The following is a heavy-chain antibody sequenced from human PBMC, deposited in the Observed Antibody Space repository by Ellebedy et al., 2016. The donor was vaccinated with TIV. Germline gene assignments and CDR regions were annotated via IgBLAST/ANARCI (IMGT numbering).Heavy chain of an antibody. J-gene: IGHJ6*02. Sequence: GESLKISCAASGFTFSSYWMSWVRQAPGKGLEWVANIKQDGSEKYYVDSVKGRFTISRDNAKNSLYLQMNSLRAEDTAVYYCARSGSYWVYYYYYGMDVWGQGTTVTVSS. CDR2: IKQDGSEK. V-gene: IGHV3-7*03. D-gene: IGHD1-26*01. CDR1: GFTFSSYW. CDR3: ARSGSYWVYYYYYGMDV.